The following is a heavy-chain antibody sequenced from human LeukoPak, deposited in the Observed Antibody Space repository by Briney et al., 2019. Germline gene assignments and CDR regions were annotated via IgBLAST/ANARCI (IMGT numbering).Heavy chain of an antibody. D-gene: IGHD2-15*01. Sequence: GASVRLSCAASGYTLTDRWMSWVRQAPGKGLEWVADLNAEDGEKIYVDSVKGRFTISRDNAKNSLYLQMNSLRAEDTGLYYCARYCGGGSCFDYWGRGTLVTVSS. J-gene: IGHJ4*02. CDR2: LNAEDGEK. V-gene: IGHV3-7*04. CDR3: ARYCGGGSCFDY. CDR1: GYTLTDRW.